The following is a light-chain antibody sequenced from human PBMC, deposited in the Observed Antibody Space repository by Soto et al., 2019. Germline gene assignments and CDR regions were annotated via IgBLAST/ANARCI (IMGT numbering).Light chain of an antibody. CDR3: QVWASGTVL. V-gene: IGLV3-9*01. J-gene: IGLJ3*02. Sequence: SYELTQPLSVSVALGQTARITRGGNNLGSNDVQWYQQKPGQAPVLVIYRDSNRPSGITERFSGSNPGKTASLTISRAQAGDEAEYFCQVWASGTVLFGGGTKFTV. CDR2: RDS. CDR1: NLGSND.